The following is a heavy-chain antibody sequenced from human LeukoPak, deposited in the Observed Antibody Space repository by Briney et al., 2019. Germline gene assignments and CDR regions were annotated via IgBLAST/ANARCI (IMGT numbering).Heavy chain of an antibody. V-gene: IGHV1-46*01. D-gene: IGHD6-6*01. CDR1: GYTFSSYY. CDR3: ARDGPRIAALGEDFDY. CDR2: INPSGGST. J-gene: IGHJ4*02. Sequence: ASVKVSCKASGYTFSSYYMHWVRQAPGQGLEWMGIINPSGGSTSYAQKFQGRVTMTRDTSTSTVYMELSSLRSEDTAVYYCARDGPRIAALGEDFDYWGQGTLVTVSS.